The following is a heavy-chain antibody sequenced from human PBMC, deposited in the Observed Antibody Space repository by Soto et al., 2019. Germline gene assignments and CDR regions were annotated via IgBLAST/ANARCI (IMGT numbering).Heavy chain of an antibody. Sequence: GGSLRLSCAASGFTFSSYWMSWVRQAPGKGLEWVANIKQDGSEKYYVDSVKGRFTISRDNAKNSLYLQMNSLRAEDTAVYYCARDGIEYSSSFQDYWGQGTLVTVSS. J-gene: IGHJ4*02. V-gene: IGHV3-7*03. CDR1: GFTFSSYW. CDR2: IKQDGSEK. D-gene: IGHD6-6*01. CDR3: ARDGIEYSSSFQDY.